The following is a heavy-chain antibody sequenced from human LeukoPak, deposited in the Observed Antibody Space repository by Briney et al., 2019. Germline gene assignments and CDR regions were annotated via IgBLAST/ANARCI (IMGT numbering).Heavy chain of an antibody. CDR1: GYTFTSYG. V-gene: IGHV1-69*13. D-gene: IGHD3-22*01. CDR2: IIPIFGTA. J-gene: IGHJ4*02. CDR3: ARGRYYDSSGYPHFDY. Sequence: SVKVSCTASGYTFTSYGISWVRQAPGQGLEWMGGIIPIFGTANYAQKFQGRVTITADESTSTAYMELSSLRSEDTAVYYCARGRYYDSSGYPHFDYWGQGTLVTVSS.